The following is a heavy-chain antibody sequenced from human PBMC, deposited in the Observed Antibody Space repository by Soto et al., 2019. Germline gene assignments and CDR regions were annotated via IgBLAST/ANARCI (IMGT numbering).Heavy chain of an antibody. CDR1: GYSFTNYL. D-gene: IGHD5-12*01. Sequence: VESLKISNKGSGYSFTNYLIGWVRQIPGKGLEWIGITYPYDSDTKYSPSFEGQVTISADKSINTAYLQWSSLKASDTAIYFCARHGSYSGVYPPIDYWGQGTLVTVSS. V-gene: IGHV5-51*01. J-gene: IGHJ4*02. CDR3: ARHGSYSGVYPPIDY. CDR2: TYPYDSDT.